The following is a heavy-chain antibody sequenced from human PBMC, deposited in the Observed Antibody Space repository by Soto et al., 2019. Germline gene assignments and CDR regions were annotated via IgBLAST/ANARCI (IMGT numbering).Heavy chain of an antibody. CDR1: GFTFSNYA. D-gene: IGHD1-26*01. V-gene: IGHV3-23*01. CDR3: ASGIDDNASFGMDV. J-gene: IGHJ6*02. Sequence: GGSLRLSCAASGFTFSNYAMNWVRQAPGKGLEWVSGISGGSGDSTFYADSVKGRFTISRDNSKNTLHLQMNSLRVEDTAVYYCASGIDDNASFGMDVWGQGSTVIVSS. CDR2: ISGGSGDST.